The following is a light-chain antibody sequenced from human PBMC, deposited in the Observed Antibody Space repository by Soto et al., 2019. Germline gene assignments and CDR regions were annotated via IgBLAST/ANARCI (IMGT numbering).Light chain of an antibody. CDR1: SSNIGAGHD. Sequence: VLTQPPSVSGAPGQRVTISCTGSSSNIGAGHDVHWYQQLPGTAPKLLIYGNSNRPSGVPDRFSGSKSGTSASLAITGLQAEDEADYYCQSYDSSLSGSEVFGTGTKVTVL. J-gene: IGLJ1*01. CDR2: GNS. CDR3: QSYDSSLSGSEV. V-gene: IGLV1-40*01.